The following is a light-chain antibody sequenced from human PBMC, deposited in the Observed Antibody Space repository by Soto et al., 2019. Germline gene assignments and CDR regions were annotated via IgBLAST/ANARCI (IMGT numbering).Light chain of an antibody. CDR1: SRDVCGYNY. V-gene: IGLV2-14*01. CDR2: VVS. J-gene: IGLJ1*01. Sequence: QSVPAQPSSVSWTPGPSIAISCAGTSRDVCGYNYVSWYQQNPSNAPKLMIYVVSNWPSGVSNCFSGFNSSNTASLTISGLQAEDEADYYCSSYTSSSTPYGFGTETKVTV. CDR3: SSYTSSSTPYG.